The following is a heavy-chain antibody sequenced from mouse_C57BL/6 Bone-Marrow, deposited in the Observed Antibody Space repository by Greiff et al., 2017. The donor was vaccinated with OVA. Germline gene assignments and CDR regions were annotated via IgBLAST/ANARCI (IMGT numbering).Heavy chain of an antibody. CDR1: GYTFTDYY. D-gene: IGHD1-1*01. Sequence: VQLQQSGPELVKPGASVKISCKASGYTFTDYYINWVKQRPGQGLEWIGWIFPGSGSTYYNEKFKGKATLTVDKSSSTAYMLLSSLTSEDSAVYFCAREGDYYGSSPYYAMDYWGQGTSVTVSS. V-gene: IGHV1-75*01. CDR2: IFPGSGST. J-gene: IGHJ4*01. CDR3: AREGDYYGSSPYYAMDY.